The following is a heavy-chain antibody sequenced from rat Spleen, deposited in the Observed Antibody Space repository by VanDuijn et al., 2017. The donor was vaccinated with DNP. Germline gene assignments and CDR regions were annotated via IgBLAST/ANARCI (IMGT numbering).Heavy chain of an antibody. Sequence: QVRLRESGPGLVQPSHTLSLTCTVSGFSLTSYAVSWVRQPPGKGLEWIAAISSGENTYYNPALKSRLSISRDTSKSQVFLKMNSLQTEDTATYYCARDLLRWRRGFAHWGQGTLVTVSS. CDR2: ISSGENT. V-gene: IGHV2S12*01. J-gene: IGHJ3*01. CDR1: GFSLTSYA. D-gene: IGHD1-11*01. CDR3: ARDLLRWRRGFAH.